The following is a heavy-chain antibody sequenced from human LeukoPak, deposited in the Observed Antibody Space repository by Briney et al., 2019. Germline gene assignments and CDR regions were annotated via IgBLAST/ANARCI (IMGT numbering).Heavy chain of an antibody. CDR1: GDSISSSRYY. CDR3: ARHSRLWFGELY. D-gene: IGHD3-10*01. V-gene: IGHV4-39*01. CDR2: INHSGST. J-gene: IGHJ4*02. Sequence: SETLSLTCTVSGDSISSSRYYWAWIRQPPGKGLEWIGEINHSGSTNYNPSLKSRVTISVDTSKNQFSLKLSSVTAADTAVYYCARHSRLWFGELYWGQGTLVTVSS.